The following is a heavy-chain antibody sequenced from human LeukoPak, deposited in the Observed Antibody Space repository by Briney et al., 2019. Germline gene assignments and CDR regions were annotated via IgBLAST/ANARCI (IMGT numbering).Heavy chain of an antibody. D-gene: IGHD3-16*01. CDR1: GFTFSSYW. CDR3: AREMVKGGAFVFDY. V-gene: IGHV3-7*01. CDR2: IKQDGSEK. J-gene: IGHJ4*02. Sequence: GGSLRLSCAASGFTFSSYWMSWVRQAPGKGLEWVANIKQDGSEKYYVDSVKGRFTISRDNAKNSLYLQMNSLRAEDTAVYYCAREMVKGGAFVFDYWGQGTLVTVSS.